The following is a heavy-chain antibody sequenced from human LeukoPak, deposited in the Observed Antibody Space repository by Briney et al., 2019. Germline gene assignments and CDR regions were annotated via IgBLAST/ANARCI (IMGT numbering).Heavy chain of an antibody. J-gene: IGHJ4*02. CDR2: IYYSGST. CDR3: ARGTAVVTFNY. V-gene: IGHV4-59*01. D-gene: IGHD5-18*01. Sequence: PSETLSLTYTVSGGSISSYYWSWIRQPPGKGLEWIGYIYYSGSTNYNPSLKSRVTISVDKSKNQFSLKLSSATAADTAVYYCARGTAVVTFNYWGQGTLVTVSS. CDR1: GGSISSYY.